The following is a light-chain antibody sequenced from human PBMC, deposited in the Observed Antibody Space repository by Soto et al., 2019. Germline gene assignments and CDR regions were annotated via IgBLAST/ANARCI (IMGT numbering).Light chain of an antibody. Sequence: DIPMTQSPSSLSASVGDRVTITCRASQGISINLNWYQQKPGKAPELQIYAASALHIGVPSRFSGSGSGTDFTLTITSLQPEDFATYYCQQTYSSPYSFGQGTKV. J-gene: IGKJ2*01. CDR1: QGISIN. V-gene: IGKV1-39*01. CDR3: QQTYSSPYS. CDR2: AAS.